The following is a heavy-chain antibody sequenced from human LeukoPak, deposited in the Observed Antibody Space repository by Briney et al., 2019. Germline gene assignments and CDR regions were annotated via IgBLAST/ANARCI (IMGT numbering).Heavy chain of an antibody. CDR1: GFTFSSYG. V-gene: IGHV3-21*04. CDR3: AKRYSSTSVALDY. Sequence: PGGSLRLSCAASGFTFSSYGMNWVRQAPGKGLEWVSSISSSSSYIYYADSVKGRFTISRDNAKNSLYLQMNSLRAEDTAVYYCAKRYSSTSVALDYWGQGTLVTVSS. J-gene: IGHJ4*02. D-gene: IGHD6-13*01. CDR2: ISSSSSYI.